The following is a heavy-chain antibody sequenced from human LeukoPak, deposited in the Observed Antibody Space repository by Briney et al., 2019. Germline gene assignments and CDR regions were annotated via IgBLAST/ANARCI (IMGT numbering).Heavy chain of an antibody. D-gene: IGHD3-22*01. Sequence: YPGGSLRLSCAASGFTFSDYYMSWIRQAPGKGLEWVSSISSSSSYIYYADSVKGRFTISRDNAKNSLYLQMNSLRAEDTAVYYCARDFGSSGYDYWGQGTLVTVSS. J-gene: IGHJ4*02. CDR1: GFTFSDYY. CDR3: ARDFGSSGYDY. CDR2: ISSSSSYI. V-gene: IGHV3-11*06.